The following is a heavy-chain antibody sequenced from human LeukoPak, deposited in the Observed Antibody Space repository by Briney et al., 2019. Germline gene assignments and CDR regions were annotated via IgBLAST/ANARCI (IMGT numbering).Heavy chain of an antibody. V-gene: IGHV1-8*01. J-gene: IGHJ4*02. Sequence: ASVKVSCKASGYTFTSYDINWVRQATGQGLEWMGWMNPNSGNTGYAQKFQGRVTMTRNTSISTAYMELSSLRSGDTAVYYCARGAHLHCSGGSCYFDYWGQGTLVTVSS. CDR1: GYTFTSYD. CDR3: ARGAHLHCSGGSCYFDY. CDR2: MNPNSGNT. D-gene: IGHD2-15*01.